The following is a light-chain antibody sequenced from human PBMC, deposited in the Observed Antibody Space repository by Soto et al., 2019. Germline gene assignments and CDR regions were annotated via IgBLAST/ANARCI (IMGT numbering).Light chain of an antibody. Sequence: QAVVTQPPSVSGAPGQRVTISCTGSSSNIGAGYDVHWYQQLPGTAPILLIYGNSNRPSGVPDRFSXSKXGTSASXAITGLQAEDEADYYCQSYDSSLSGVVFGGGTKLTVL. V-gene: IGLV1-40*01. J-gene: IGLJ2*01. CDR1: SSNIGAGYD. CDR3: QSYDSSLSGVV. CDR2: GNS.